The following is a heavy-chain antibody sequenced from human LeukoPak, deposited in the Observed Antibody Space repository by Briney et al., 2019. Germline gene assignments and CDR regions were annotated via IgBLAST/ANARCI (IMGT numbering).Heavy chain of an antibody. D-gene: IGHD4-17*01. V-gene: IGHV4-59*12. CDR3: ARGGTTVTSYAFDI. J-gene: IGHJ3*02. Sequence: PSETLSLTCTVSGGSISSYYWSWIRQPPGKGLEWIGYIYYSGSTNYNPSLKSRVTISVDKSKNQFSLKLSSVTAADTAVYYCARGGTTVTSYAFDIWGQGTMVTVSS. CDR1: GGSISSYY. CDR2: IYYSGST.